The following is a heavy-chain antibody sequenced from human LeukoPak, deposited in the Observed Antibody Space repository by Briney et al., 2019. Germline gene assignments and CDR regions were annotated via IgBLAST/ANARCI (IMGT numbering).Heavy chain of an antibody. Sequence: SETLSLTCTVSGVSISSYYWSWIRQPPGKGLEWIGYVYYSGSTNYNPSLESRVTISVDTSKNQFSLKLSSVTAADTAVYYCAREYSSGWSGTGYWGQGTLVTVSS. V-gene: IGHV4-59*01. J-gene: IGHJ4*02. CDR2: VYYSGST. D-gene: IGHD6-19*01. CDR1: GVSISSYY. CDR3: AREYSSGWSGTGY.